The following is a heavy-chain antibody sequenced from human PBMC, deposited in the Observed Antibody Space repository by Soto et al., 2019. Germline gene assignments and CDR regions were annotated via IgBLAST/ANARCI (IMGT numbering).Heavy chain of an antibody. CDR1: GGAIGGYY. CDR2: VSYSGST. V-gene: IGHV4-59*08. J-gene: IGHJ5*02. CDR3: ARNGSDSGWFFFDP. D-gene: IGHD6-19*01. Sequence: PSETLSLTCSLSGGAIGGYYWSWIRQPPGKALEWIGYVSYSGSTDYHPSLKSRVSISIDTSKNQFSLKTISVTAADTAVYYCARNGSDSGWFFFDPWGQGALVTVSS.